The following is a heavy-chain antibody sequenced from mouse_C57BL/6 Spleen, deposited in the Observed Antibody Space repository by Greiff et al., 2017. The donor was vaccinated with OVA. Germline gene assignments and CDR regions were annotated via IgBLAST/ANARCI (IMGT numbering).Heavy chain of an antibody. D-gene: IGHD1-1*01. Sequence: EVKLVESGGGLVKPGGSLKLSCAASGFTFSSYTMSWVRQTQEKRLEWVATISGGGGNTYYPDSVKGRFTISRDNAKNNLYLQMSSLRSEDTALYYVARHDGSRLYWYCDVWGTGTTVTVSS. J-gene: IGHJ1*03. V-gene: IGHV5-9*01. CDR2: ISGGGGNT. CDR3: ARHDGSRLYWYCDV. CDR1: GFTFSSYT.